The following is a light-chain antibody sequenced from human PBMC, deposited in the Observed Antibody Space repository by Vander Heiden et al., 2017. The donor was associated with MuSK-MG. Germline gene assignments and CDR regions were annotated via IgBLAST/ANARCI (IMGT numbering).Light chain of an antibody. CDR2: SAS. Sequence: DIQLTQSPSFLSASVGDRVTITCRASQGISSYLAWYQQKPGKAPKLLIYSASTLHSGVPSRFSGSGSGPEFTLTISSLQPEDFATYYCQQLNNSPLTFGGGTTVEIK. CDR3: QQLNNSPLT. J-gene: IGKJ4*01. V-gene: IGKV1-9*01. CDR1: QGISSY.